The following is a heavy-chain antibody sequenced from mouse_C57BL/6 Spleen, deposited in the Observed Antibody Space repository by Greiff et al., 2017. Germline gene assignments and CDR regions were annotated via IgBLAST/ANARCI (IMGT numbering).Heavy chain of an antibody. D-gene: IGHD3-2*02. J-gene: IGHJ4*01. CDR2: INPSSGYT. CDR1: GYTFTSYW. Sequence: VQLQQSGAELAKPGASVKLSCKASGYTFTSYWMHWVKQRPGQGLEWIGYINPSSGYTKYNQKFKDKATLTADKSSSTAYMQLSSLTYEDSAVYYCTTAQATEAMDYWGQGTSVTVSA. V-gene: IGHV1-7*01. CDR3: TTAQATEAMDY.